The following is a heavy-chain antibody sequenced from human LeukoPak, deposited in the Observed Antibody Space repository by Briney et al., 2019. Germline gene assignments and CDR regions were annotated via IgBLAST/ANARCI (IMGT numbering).Heavy chain of an antibody. Sequence: GGSLRLSCAASGFTFSSYAMSWVRQAPGKGLEWVSAISSSGGTTYDAESLKGRFTISRDNSKNTLYLQMNSLRAEDTAVYYCAKSYSSAWYYFDYWGQGTLVTVSS. CDR3: AKSYSSAWYYFDY. V-gene: IGHV3-23*01. D-gene: IGHD6-13*01. CDR1: GFTFSSYA. CDR2: ISSSGGTT. J-gene: IGHJ4*02.